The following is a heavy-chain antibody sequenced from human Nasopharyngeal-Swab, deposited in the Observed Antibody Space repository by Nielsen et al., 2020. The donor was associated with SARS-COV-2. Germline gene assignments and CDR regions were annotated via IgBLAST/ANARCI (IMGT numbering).Heavy chain of an antibody. CDR3: ATVYCTNGVCSGRPYSYYGMDV. J-gene: IGHJ6*02. V-gene: IGHV1-24*01. CDR2: FDPVDGET. CDR1: GYTLTELS. D-gene: IGHD2-8*01. Sequence: ASVKVSCKVSGYTLTELSMHWVRHAPGKGLEWMGGFDPVDGETIYAQKFQGRVTMTEDTSTDTAYMELSSLRSADTAVYYCATVYCTNGVCSGRPYSYYGMDVWGQGTTVTVSS.